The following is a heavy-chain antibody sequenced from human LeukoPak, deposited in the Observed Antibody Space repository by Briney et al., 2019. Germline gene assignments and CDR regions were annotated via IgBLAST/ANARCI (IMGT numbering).Heavy chain of an antibody. V-gene: IGHV3-21*01. D-gene: IGHD3-22*01. CDR3: ARVIWYNYDSSGYPNDY. CDR1: GLTFSTYE. CDR2: ISTSSIYI. J-gene: IGHJ4*02. Sequence: GGSLRLSCAASGLTFSTYEMNWVRQAPGKVLGWVSSISTSSIYIYYADSVKGRFTISRDNAKNSLYLQMNSLRAEDTAVYYCARVIWYNYDSSGYPNDYWGQGTLVTVSS.